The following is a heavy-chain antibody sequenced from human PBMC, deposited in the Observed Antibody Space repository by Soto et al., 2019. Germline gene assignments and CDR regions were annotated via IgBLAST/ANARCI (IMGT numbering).Heavy chain of an antibody. CDR2: INPNSGGT. V-gene: IGHV1-2*04. J-gene: IGHJ3*02. CDR3: ARVGLIAAAGADAFDI. CDR1: GYTFTGYY. Sequence: GASVKVSCKASGYTFTGYYMHWVRQAPGQGLEWMGWINPNSGGTNYAQKFQGWVTMTRDTSISTAYMELSRLRSDDTAVYYCARVGLIAAAGADAFDIWGQGTMVTVPS. D-gene: IGHD6-13*01.